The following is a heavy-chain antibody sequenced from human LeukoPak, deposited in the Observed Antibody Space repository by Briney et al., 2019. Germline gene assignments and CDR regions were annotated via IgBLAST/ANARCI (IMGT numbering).Heavy chain of an antibody. D-gene: IGHD3-10*01. J-gene: IGHJ4*02. CDR3: YGSGI. CDR1: GGSISSGGYY. CDR2: IYYSGST. V-gene: IGHV4-30-4*01. Sequence: SQTLSLTCTVSGGSISSGGYYWSWIRQPPGKGLEWIGYIYYSGSTYYSPSLKSRVTMSVDTSNNQFSLKLTSVTAADTAIYYCYGSGIWGQGTLVTVSS.